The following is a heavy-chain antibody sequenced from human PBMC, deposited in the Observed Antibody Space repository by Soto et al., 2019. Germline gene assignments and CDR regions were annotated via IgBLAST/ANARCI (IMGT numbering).Heavy chain of an antibody. CDR1: GYSFPTYW. CDR2: LVSSDSKT. V-gene: IGHV5-10-1*01. Sequence: PGESLKIYCRASGYSFPTYWISLVRQMPGKGPEWMGRLVSSDSKTYYSPPFQAPHTITADKSTSTASQPYHNHKASDTAMYFCARLSDYWGQGTQVTVSS. CDR3: ARLSDY. J-gene: IGHJ4*02.